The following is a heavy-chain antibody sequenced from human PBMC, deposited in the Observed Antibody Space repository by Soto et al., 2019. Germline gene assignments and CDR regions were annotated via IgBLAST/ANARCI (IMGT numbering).Heavy chain of an antibody. CDR3: ARWGRTPAAGPIFDY. CDR2: MNPNSGNT. V-gene: IGHV1-8*01. D-gene: IGHD6-13*01. CDR1: GYTFTSYD. J-gene: IGHJ4*02. Sequence: GASVKVSCKTSGYTFTSYDINWVRQATGQGVEWMGWMNPNSGNTGFAEKFQGRVSRTRNTSISTAYMELSSLRSEDSAVYYCARWGRTPAAGPIFDYWGRGTLVPVSS.